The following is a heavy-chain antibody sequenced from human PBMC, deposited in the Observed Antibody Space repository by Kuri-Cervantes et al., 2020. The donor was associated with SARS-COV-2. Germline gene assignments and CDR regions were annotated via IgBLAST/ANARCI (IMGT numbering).Heavy chain of an antibody. J-gene: IGHJ6*02. Sequence: GESLKISCAASGFTFSDYYMSRIRQAPGKGLEWVSYISSSGSTIYYADSVKGRFTISRDNAKNSLYLQMNSLRAEDTAVYYCARGAHDYYYYGMDVWGQGTTVTVSS. CDR3: ARGAHDYYYYGMDV. CDR1: GFTFSDYY. V-gene: IGHV3-11*01. CDR2: ISSSGSTI.